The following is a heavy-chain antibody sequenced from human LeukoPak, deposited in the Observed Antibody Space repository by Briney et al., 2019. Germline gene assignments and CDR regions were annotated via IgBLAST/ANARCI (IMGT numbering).Heavy chain of an antibody. V-gene: IGHV3-73*01. CDR3: TFTVAGTFDY. CDR1: GFTFSGSA. J-gene: IGHJ4*02. D-gene: IGHD6-19*01. Sequence: GGSLRLSCAASGFTFSGSAMRWVRQASGKGLEWVGRIRSKANSYATAYAASVKGRFTISRDDSKNTAYLQMNSLKTEDTAVYYCTFTVAGTFDYWGQGTLVTVSS. CDR2: IRSKANSYAT.